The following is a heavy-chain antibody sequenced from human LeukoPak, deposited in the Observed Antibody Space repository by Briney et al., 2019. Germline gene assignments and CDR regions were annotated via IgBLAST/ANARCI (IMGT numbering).Heavy chain of an antibody. V-gene: IGHV3-48*03. Sequence: GGSLRLSCAASGFTFSSYEMNWVSQAPGEGLEWGAYISSSGSTIYYADSVKGRFTISRDKAKNSLYLQMNSLRSEDTAVYYCAELGITMIGGVWGKGTTVTISS. CDR3: AELGITMIGGV. CDR2: ISSSGSTI. CDR1: GFTFSSYE. J-gene: IGHJ6*04. D-gene: IGHD3-10*02.